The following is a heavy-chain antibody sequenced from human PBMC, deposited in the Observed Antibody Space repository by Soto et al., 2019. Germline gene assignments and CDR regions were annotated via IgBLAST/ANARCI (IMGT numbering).Heavy chain of an antibody. D-gene: IGHD4-17*01. J-gene: IGHJ4*02. CDR1: GGSISSSSYY. V-gene: IGHV4-39*07. Sequence: SETLYLTCPVSGGSISSSSYYWGWIRQPPGKGLEWIGSIYYSGSTYYNPSLKSRVTISVDTSKNQFSLKLSSVTAADTAVYYCACDDYGDLEFDYWGQGTLVTVSS. CDR2: IYYSGST. CDR3: ACDDYGDLEFDY.